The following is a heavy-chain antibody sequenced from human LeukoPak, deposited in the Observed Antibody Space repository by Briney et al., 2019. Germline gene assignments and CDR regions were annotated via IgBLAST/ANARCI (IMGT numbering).Heavy chain of an antibody. V-gene: IGHV3-23*01. D-gene: IGHD3-10*01. CDR3: AKDQEVLLWFGELLTPNFDY. CDR2: ISGSGGST. CDR1: GFTFSSYA. J-gene: IGHJ4*02. Sequence: GGSLRLSCAASGFTFSSYAMSWVRQAPGKGLEWVSAISGSGGSTYYADSVKGRFTISRDNSKNTLYLQMNSLRAEDTAVYYCAKDQEVLLWFGELLTPNFDYWGQGTLVTVSS.